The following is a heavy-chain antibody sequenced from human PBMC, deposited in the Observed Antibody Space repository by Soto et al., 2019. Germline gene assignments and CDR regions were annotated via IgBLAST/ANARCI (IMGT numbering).Heavy chain of an antibody. J-gene: IGHJ2*01. V-gene: IGHV3-30*03. D-gene: IGHD6-13*01. CDR3: FFLADEGIRDTDPVSAFLLKRSTDL. Sequence: KGLEWVAVISYDGTSKYYADSVKGRFTISRDNSKNMLYLQMNSLRAEATAVYYCFFLADEGIRDTDPVSAFLLKRSTDL. CDR2: ISYDGTSK.